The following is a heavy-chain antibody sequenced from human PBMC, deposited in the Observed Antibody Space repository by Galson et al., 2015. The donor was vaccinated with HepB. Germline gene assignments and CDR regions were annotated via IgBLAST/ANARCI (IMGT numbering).Heavy chain of an antibody. Sequence: SLRLSCAGSGFIFRHHAMAWIRQAPGKGLEWVSGINGRGSTRPYSDAVKGRFSISRDNSKDTVFLQMDNLRAEDTAVYYCARRISLVRGIITRPDYYYGMDVWGQGTTVTVAS. D-gene: IGHD3-10*01. CDR1: GFIFRHHA. J-gene: IGHJ6*02. CDR2: INGRGSTR. V-gene: IGHV3-23*01. CDR3: ARRISLVRGIITRPDYYYGMDV.